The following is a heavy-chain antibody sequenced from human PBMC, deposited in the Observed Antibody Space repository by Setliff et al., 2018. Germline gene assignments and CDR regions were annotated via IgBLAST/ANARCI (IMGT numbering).Heavy chain of an antibody. CDR3: VRDLPELTGRSFDP. V-gene: IGHV4-4*07. J-gene: IGHJ5*01. CDR2: IYTSGST. Sequence: PSETLSLTCTISGGSISSYFWTWIRQPAGKGLEWIGRIYTSGSTNYNPSLKSRVTMSIDTSKNQFSLKLTSVTAADTAVYHCVRDLPELTGRSFDPWGQGTQVTVSS. D-gene: IGHD7-27*01. CDR1: GGSISSYF.